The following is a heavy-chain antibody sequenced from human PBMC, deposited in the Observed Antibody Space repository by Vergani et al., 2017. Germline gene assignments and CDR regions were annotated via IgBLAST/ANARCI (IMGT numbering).Heavy chain of an antibody. D-gene: IGHD2-2*01. V-gene: IGHV3-21*01. CDR3: AKDFHPMCVVVPDAKPRRSPYYYYGMDV. Sequence: VQLVESGGGLVKPGGSLRLSCAASGFTFSSYSMNWVRQAPGKGLEWVSSISSSSSYIYYADSVKGRFTISRDNAKNSLYLQMNSLRAEDTAVYYCAKDFHPMCVVVPDAKPRRSPYYYYGMDVWSQETTVTVSS. CDR2: ISSSSSYI. J-gene: IGHJ6*02. CDR1: GFTFSSYS.